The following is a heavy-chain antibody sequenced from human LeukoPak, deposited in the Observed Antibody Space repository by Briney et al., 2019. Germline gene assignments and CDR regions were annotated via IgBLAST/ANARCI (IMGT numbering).Heavy chain of an antibody. CDR1: GYTFPSYD. V-gene: IGHV1-8*01. D-gene: IGHD1-26*01. CDR3: ARSPKWTGSYYYFDY. CDR2: MNPNSGNT. Sequence: AASVKVSCKTSGYTFPSYDINWVRQATGQGLEWMGWMNPNSGNTGYTQKFQGRVTITRNTSITTAYMELSSLRSEDTAVYYCARSPKWTGSYYYFDYWGQGTLVTVSS. J-gene: IGHJ4*02.